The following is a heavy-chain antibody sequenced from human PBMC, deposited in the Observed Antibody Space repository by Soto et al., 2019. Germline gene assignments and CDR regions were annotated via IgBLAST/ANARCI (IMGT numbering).Heavy chain of an antibody. Sequence: QVQLVESGGGVVQPGKSLRLSCAASGFTFNTYAMHWVRQAPGKGLEWVAAISYDGSNEEYADCVKGRFTISRDDSKDSLYLQMNSLISEDTAVYHCARASRFCTGGSCYSWYFSLWGRGTLVSVSS. V-gene: IGHV3-30-3*01. CDR2: ISYDGSNE. J-gene: IGHJ2*01. CDR3: ARASRFCTGGSCYSWYFSL. D-gene: IGHD2-15*01. CDR1: GFTFNTYA.